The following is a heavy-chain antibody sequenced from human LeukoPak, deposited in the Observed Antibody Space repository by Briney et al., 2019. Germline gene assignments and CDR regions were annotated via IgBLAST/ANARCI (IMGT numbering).Heavy chain of an antibody. D-gene: IGHD3-3*01. CDR2: FDPEDGET. V-gene: IGHV1-24*01. Sequence: ASVKVSCKVSGYTLTELSMHWVRQAPGKGLEWMGGFDPEDGETIYAQKFQGRVTMTEDKSTDTAYMELSSLRSEDTAVYYCATGVEYYDFWSGYYPFDYWGQGTLVTVSP. CDR1: GYTLTELS. J-gene: IGHJ4*02. CDR3: ATGVEYYDFWSGYYPFDY.